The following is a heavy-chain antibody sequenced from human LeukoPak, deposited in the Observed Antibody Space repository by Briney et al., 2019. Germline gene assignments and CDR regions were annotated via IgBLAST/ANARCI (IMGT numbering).Heavy chain of an antibody. CDR2: IDPTGGTT. CDR1: GYTFTNYY. Sequence: GASVKVSCKASGYTFTNYYIHWVRQAPGQGGGWMGIIDPTGGTTSSAQKFQGRITMTRDMSTSTVYMELSSLRPADTAVYYCARDGYYDSSGYHYEVFEHWGQGTLVTVSS. V-gene: IGHV1-46*01. D-gene: IGHD3-22*01. CDR3: ARDGYYDSSGYHYEVFEH. J-gene: IGHJ4*02.